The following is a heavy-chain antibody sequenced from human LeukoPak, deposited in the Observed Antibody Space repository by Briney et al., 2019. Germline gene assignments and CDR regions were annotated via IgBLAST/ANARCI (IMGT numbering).Heavy chain of an antibody. CDR2: ISAYNGNT. V-gene: IGHV1-18*01. D-gene: IGHD2-15*01. J-gene: IGHJ4*02. Sequence: VASVKVSCKASGYTFTSYGISWVRQAPGQGLEWMGWISAYNGNTNYAQKLQGRVTMTTDTSTSTAYMELRSLRSDDTAVYYCATHHCSGGSCYPPFDYWGQGTLVTVSS. CDR3: ATHHCSGGSCYPPFDY. CDR1: GYTFTSYG.